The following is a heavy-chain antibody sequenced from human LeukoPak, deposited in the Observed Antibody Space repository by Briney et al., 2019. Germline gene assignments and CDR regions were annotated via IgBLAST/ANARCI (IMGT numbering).Heavy chain of an antibody. V-gene: IGHV3-53*01. CDR2: IYSGGST. D-gene: IGHD6-13*01. CDR3: ARGGSSSWYLDY. CDR1: GFTVSSNY. J-gene: IGHJ4*02. Sequence: GGSLRLSCAASGFTVSSNYMSWVSQAPGKGLEWVSVIYSGGSTYYADSVKGRFTISRDNSKNTLYLQMNSLRAEDTAVYYCARGGSSSWYLDYWGQGTLVTVSS.